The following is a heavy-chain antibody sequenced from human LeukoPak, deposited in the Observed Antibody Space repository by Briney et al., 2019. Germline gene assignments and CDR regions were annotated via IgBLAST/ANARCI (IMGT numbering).Heavy chain of an antibody. D-gene: IGHD3-16*02. V-gene: IGHV1-2*02. CDR1: GHIFTGYY. J-gene: IGHJ4*02. CDR2: INPNSGGT. Sequence: ASVKVSCKASGHIFTGYYMHWVRQAPGQGLEWMGWINPNSGGTRYAQKFQGRVTITADKSTSTAYMELSSLRSEDTAVYYCATLPYYDYVWGSHRDYWGQGTLVTVSS. CDR3: ATLPYYDYVWGSHRDY.